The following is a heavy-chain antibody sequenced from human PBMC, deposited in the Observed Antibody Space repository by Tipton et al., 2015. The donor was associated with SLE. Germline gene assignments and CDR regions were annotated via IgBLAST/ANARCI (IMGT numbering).Heavy chain of an antibody. CDR1: GYTFTSYA. Sequence: QSGPEVKKPGASVKVSCKASGYTFTSYAMNWVRQAPGQGLEWMGWINTNTGNPTYAQGFTGRFVFSLDTSVSTAYLQISSLKAEDTAVYYCAREMYSSSCYQPVYSNWFDPWGQGTLVTVSS. D-gene: IGHD6-13*01. J-gene: IGHJ5*02. CDR3: AREMYSSSCYQPVYSNWFDP. CDR2: INTNTGNP. V-gene: IGHV7-4-1*02.